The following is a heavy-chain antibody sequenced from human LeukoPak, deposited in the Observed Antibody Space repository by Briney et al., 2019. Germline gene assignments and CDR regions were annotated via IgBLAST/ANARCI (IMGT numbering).Heavy chain of an antibody. CDR2: IYYSGST. D-gene: IGHD6-19*01. J-gene: IGHJ4*02. Sequence: SETLSLTCTVSGGSISSYYWSWIRQPPGKGLEWIGYIYYSGSTNYNPSLKSRVTISVDTSKNQFSLKLSSVTAADTAVYYCARSFSSGWYGGFDYWGQGTLVTVSS. CDR1: GGSISSYY. CDR3: ARSFSSGWYGGFDY. V-gene: IGHV4-59*01.